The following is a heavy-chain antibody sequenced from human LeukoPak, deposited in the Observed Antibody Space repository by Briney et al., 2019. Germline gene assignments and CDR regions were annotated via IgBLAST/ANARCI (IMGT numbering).Heavy chain of an antibody. J-gene: IGHJ4*02. CDR3: ARHLSSISSCPNY. D-gene: IGHD2-2*01. V-gene: IGHV5-51*01. CDR2: IYPGNSDI. Sequence: GESLKISCKGSGCSFASYWIAWVRQVPGKGLEWMGGIYPGNSDITYSPSFQGQVTISADKSVSTAYLHWSSLKASDTAIYYCARHLSSISSCPNYWGQGTLVTVSS. CDR1: GCSFASYW.